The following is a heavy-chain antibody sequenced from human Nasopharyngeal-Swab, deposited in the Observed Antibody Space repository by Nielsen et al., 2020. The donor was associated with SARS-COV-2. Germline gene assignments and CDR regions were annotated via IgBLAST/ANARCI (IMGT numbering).Heavy chain of an antibody. CDR2: LYYSGTT. Sequence: GSLRLSSTVPGGSFITITSDYWGWIRQPPGKGLEWIVILYYSGTTYYNPSLKSRITMSVDTSRNQFSLKLSSVTAADTAVYYCAREAGAYFDYWGQGILVTVLS. CDR3: AREAGAYFDY. V-gene: IGHV4-39*02. CDR1: GGSFITITSDY. J-gene: IGHJ4*02.